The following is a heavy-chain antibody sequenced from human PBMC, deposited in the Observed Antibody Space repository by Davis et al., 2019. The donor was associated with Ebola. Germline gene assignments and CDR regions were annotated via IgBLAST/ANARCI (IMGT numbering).Heavy chain of an antibody. J-gene: IGHJ4*02. CDR1: GFTFSSYS. CDR2: ISSSSSYI. D-gene: IGHD3-3*01. CDR3: ARAMGLRFLEWLLPRFDY. Sequence: GGSLRLSCAASGFTFSSYSMNWVRQAPGKGLEWVSSISSSSSYIYYADSVKGRFTISRDNAKNSLYLQMNSLRAEDTAVYYCARAMGLRFLEWLLPRFDYWSQGTLDTVSS. V-gene: IGHV3-21*04.